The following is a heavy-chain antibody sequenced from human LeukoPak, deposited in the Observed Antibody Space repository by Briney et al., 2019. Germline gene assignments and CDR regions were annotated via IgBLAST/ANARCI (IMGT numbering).Heavy chain of an antibody. V-gene: IGHV4-61*02. Sequence: SETLPLTCTVSGGSINAGSYYWSGLRQPAGKGLEWIMRIHSSGSTNYNPSLKSRVTMSVDTFRNQFSLKLRSVTAADTAVYFCARGPRKASSSWYGNYWGRGTLVTVSS. CDR1: GGSINAGSYY. D-gene: IGHD6-13*01. J-gene: IGHJ4*02. CDR2: IHSSGST. CDR3: ARGPRKASSSWYGNY.